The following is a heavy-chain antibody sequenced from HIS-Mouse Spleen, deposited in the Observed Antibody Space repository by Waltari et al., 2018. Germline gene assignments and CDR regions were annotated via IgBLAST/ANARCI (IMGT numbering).Heavy chain of an antibody. D-gene: IGHD6-6*01. CDR2: INPNSGGT. J-gene: IGHJ4*02. V-gene: IGHV1-2*02. CDR3: ARAPLEYSSSYFDY. CDR1: GYTFTGYY. Sequence: QVQLVQSGAEVKKPGASVKVSCKASGYTFTGYYMHWVRQPPGQGLEWMGWINPNSGGTNYAQKLQGRVTMTRDTSISTAYMELSRLRSDDTAVYYCARAPLEYSSSYFDYWGQGTLVTVSS.